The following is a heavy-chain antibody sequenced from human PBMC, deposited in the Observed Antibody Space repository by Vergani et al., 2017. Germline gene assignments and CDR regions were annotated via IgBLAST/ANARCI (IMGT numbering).Heavy chain of an antibody. J-gene: IGHJ4*02. CDR2: IYPGDSDT. Sequence: VHLEQSGTEVKKPGSSVKVSCKVSGDIFNNYTVTWVRRAPGQGLEWMGIIYPGDSDTRYSPSFQGQVTISADKSISTAYLQWSSLKASDTAMYYCARPTRASSGWGYWGQGTLVTVSS. V-gene: IGHV5-51*01. D-gene: IGHD6-19*01. CDR1: GDIFNNYT. CDR3: ARPTRASSGWGY.